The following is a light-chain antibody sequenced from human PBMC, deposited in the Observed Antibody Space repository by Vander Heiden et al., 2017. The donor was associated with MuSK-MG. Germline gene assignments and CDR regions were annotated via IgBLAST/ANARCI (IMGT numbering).Light chain of an antibody. V-gene: IGKV1-39*01. CDR1: QSISYY. CDR2: GAS. CDR3: QHSYTTPFT. Sequence: DIQMTQSPSSLSASVGDRVTISCRASQSISYYLNWYQQKPGKAPKLLMYGASNLQSAVPSRFSGSGSGTDFTLTISRLQPEDFATYYCQHSYTTPFTFGHGTKLDIK. J-gene: IGKJ3*01.